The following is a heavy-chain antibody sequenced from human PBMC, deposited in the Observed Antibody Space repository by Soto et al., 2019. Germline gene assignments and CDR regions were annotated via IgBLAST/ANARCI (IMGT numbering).Heavy chain of an antibody. V-gene: IGHV4-30-4*01. CDR2: IYYSGST. CDR1: GGSVSSGDYY. J-gene: IGHJ6*02. D-gene: IGHD3-9*01. Sequence: TLSLTCTVSGGSVSSGDYYWSWIRQPPGKGLEWIGYIYYSGSTYYNPSLKSRVTISVDTSKNQFSLKLSSVTAADTAVYYCARERRGRYFDWLSPPAGMDVWGQGTTVTVSS. CDR3: ARERRGRYFDWLSPPAGMDV.